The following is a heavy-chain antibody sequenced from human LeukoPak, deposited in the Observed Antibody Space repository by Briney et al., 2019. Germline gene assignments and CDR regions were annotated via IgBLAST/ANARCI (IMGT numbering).Heavy chain of an antibody. Sequence: ASVKVSCKASGYTFTGYYMHWVRQAPGQGLEWMGWINPNSGGTNYAQKFQGRVTMTRDTSISTAYMELSRLRSDDTAVYYCARLSCSSTSCRTYNWFDPWGQGTLVTVSS. CDR2: INPNSGGT. CDR3: ARLSCSSTSCRTYNWFDP. CDR1: GYTFTGYY. V-gene: IGHV1-2*02. D-gene: IGHD2-2*01. J-gene: IGHJ5*02.